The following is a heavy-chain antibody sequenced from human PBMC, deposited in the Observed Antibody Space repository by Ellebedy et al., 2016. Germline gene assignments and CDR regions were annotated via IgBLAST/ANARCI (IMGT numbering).Heavy chain of an antibody. Sequence: GESLKISCAASGFTFSSYAMSWVRQAPGKGLEWVSVIYSGGSTYYADSVKGRFTISRDNSKNTLYLQMNSLRAEDTAVYYCAREDEGAFDIWGQGTMVTVSS. CDR3: AREDEGAFDI. J-gene: IGHJ3*02. CDR2: IYSGGST. CDR1: GFTFSSYA. V-gene: IGHV3-66*01.